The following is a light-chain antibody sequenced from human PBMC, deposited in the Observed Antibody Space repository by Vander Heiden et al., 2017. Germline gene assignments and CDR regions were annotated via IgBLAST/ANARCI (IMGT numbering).Light chain of an antibody. CDR3: QQYNSPFP. Sequence: DIQTTQSPSTLSASVAARVTITCRASPSISSWLAWYQQKPGKAPKLLIYRASSLESGVPARFSGSGSGTEFTLTISSLQPDDFATYYCQQYNSPFPFGPGTKVDIK. CDR2: RAS. CDR1: PSISSW. V-gene: IGKV1-5*03. J-gene: IGKJ3*01.